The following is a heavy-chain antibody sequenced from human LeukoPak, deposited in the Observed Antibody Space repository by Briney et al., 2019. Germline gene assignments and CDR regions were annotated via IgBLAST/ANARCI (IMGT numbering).Heavy chain of an antibody. J-gene: IGHJ3*02. CDR3: ARDLYYYGSGSLFDAFDI. CDR1: GFTFSSYS. V-gene: IGHV3-21*01. D-gene: IGHD3-10*01. CDR2: ISSSSSYI. Sequence: PGGSLRLSCAASGFTFSSYSMNWVRQAPGKGLEWVSSISSSSSYIYYADSVKGRFTISRDNAKNSLYLQMNSLRAEDTAVYYCARDLYYYGSGSLFDAFDIWGQGAMVTVSS.